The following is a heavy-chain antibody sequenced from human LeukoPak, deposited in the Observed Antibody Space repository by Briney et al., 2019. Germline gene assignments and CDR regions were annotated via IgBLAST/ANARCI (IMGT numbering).Heavy chain of an antibody. Sequence: SETLSLTCTVSGGSISSYYWSWIRQPPGKGLEWIGYIYYSGSTNYKPSLKSRVTISVDTSKNQFSLKLSSVTAADTAVYYCARAYNYYYMDVWGKGTTVTISS. V-gene: IGHV4-59*01. CDR1: GGSISSYY. CDR3: ARAYNYYYMDV. D-gene: IGHD2-2*02. J-gene: IGHJ6*03. CDR2: IYYSGST.